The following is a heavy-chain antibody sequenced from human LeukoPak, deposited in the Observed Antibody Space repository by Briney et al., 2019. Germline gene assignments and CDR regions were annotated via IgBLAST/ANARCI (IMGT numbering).Heavy chain of an antibody. Sequence: PSETLSLTCAVYGGSFSGYYWSWIRQPPGKGLEWIGEINHSGSTNYNPSLKSRVTISVDTSKNQFSLKLSSVTAADTAVYYCARDGYNEGLWFDPWGQGTLVTVSS. V-gene: IGHV4-34*01. CDR2: INHSGST. J-gene: IGHJ5*02. CDR1: GGSFSGYY. CDR3: ARDGYNEGLWFDP. D-gene: IGHD5-24*01.